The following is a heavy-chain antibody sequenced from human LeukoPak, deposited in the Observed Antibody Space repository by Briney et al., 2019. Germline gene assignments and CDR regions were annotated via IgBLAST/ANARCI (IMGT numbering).Heavy chain of an antibody. J-gene: IGHJ4*02. CDR1: GFTFSSGA. CDR2: ISGSGGST. Sequence: PGGTLRLTCAASGFTFSSGAMSWVRQPPGKGQEWVSVISGSGGSTYYADSVKGRLTSSRDNSKNSLYLQMNSLRAEDTAVYYCAKVRYSSSWYKTPIDYCGQGTLVTASS. D-gene: IGHD6-13*01. V-gene: IGHV3-23*01. CDR3: AKVRYSSSWYKTPIDY.